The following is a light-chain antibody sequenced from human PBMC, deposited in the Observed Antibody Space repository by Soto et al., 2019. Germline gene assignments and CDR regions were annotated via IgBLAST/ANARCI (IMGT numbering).Light chain of an antibody. CDR1: SSNIGDYH. CDR3: AAWDDSLNGVV. CDR2: SSH. Sequence: QSVLTQPPSASGTPGQRVTISFSGSSSNIGDYHVHWYQQLPGAAPKVLIHSSHQRPSGVPDRVSGSKSGTSASLAISGLQAEDEADYYCAAWDDSLNGVVFGGGTKLTVL. J-gene: IGLJ2*01. V-gene: IGLV1-44*01.